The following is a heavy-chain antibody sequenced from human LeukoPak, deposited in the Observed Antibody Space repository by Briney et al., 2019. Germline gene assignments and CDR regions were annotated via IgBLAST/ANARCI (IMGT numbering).Heavy chain of an antibody. Sequence: SETLSLTCTVSGVSISSNYWSWIRRPPGKGLEWIGYMYHSGSTNYNPSLKSRVTISVDTSKNQFSLKLSSVTVADTAVYYCARWALKSAFDIWGQGTMVTVSS. J-gene: IGHJ3*02. CDR1: GVSISSNY. CDR3: ARWALKSAFDI. CDR2: MYHSGST. V-gene: IGHV4-59*01.